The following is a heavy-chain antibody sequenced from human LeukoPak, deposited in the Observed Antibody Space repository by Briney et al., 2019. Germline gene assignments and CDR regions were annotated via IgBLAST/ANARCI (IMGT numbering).Heavy chain of an antibody. CDR2: ISSSSSTI. CDR1: GFTFSSYD. Sequence: GGSLRLSRAASGFTFSSYDMHWVRQAPGKGLEWVSYISSSSSTIYYADSVKGRFTISRDNAKNSLYLQMNSLRDEDTAVYYCARRTYCGGDCYSGHDAFDIWGQGTMVTVSS. V-gene: IGHV3-48*02. CDR3: ARRTYCGGDCYSGHDAFDI. D-gene: IGHD2-21*02. J-gene: IGHJ3*02.